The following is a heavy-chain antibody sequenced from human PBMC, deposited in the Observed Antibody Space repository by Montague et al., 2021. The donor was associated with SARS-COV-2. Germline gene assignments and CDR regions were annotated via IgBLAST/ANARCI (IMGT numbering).Heavy chain of an antibody. Sequence: PLRLSCAASGFNFNDYSMNWVRQAPGKGLEWVSSISASGAYIFYADSLQGRFTISRDNTGNSLFLQMNSLRVEDTAVYYCARVGYCSSGRCYSGTYYFDSWGQGALVTVSS. V-gene: IGHV3-21*01. CDR3: ARVGYCSSGRCYSGTYYFDS. CDR2: ISASGAYI. D-gene: IGHD2-15*01. CDR1: GFNFNDYS. J-gene: IGHJ4*02.